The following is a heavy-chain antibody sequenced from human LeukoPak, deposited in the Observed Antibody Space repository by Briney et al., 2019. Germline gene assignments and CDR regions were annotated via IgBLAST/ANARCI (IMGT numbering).Heavy chain of an antibody. J-gene: IGHJ4*02. Sequence: GGSLRLSCAASGFTFSSYGMHWVRQAPGKGLEWVAVISYDGSNKYYADSVKGRFTISRDNSKNTLYLQMNSLRAEDTAVYYCAIAAGWELGYWGQGTLVTVSS. CDR2: ISYDGSNK. V-gene: IGHV3-30*03. D-gene: IGHD6-25*01. CDR3: AIAAGWELGY. CDR1: GFTFSSYG.